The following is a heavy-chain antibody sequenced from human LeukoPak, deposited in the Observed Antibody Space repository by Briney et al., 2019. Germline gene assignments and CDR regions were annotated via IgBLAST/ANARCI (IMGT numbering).Heavy chain of an antibody. CDR1: GGSFSGYY. CDR2: INHSGST. J-gene: IGHJ5*02. V-gene: IGHV4-34*01. D-gene: IGHD3-3*01. CDR3: ARHRFLEWSRRYNWFDP. Sequence: SETLSLTCAVYGGSFSGYYWSWVRQPPGKGLEWIGEINHSGSTNYNPSLKSRVTISVDTSKNQFSLKLSSVTAADTAVYYCARHRFLEWSRRYNWFDPWGQGTLVTVSS.